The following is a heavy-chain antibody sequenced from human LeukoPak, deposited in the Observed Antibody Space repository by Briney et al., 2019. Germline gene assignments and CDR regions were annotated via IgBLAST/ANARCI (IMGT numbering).Heavy chain of an antibody. J-gene: IGHJ3*02. CDR2: ISSSGTTI. D-gene: IGHD1-14*01. CDR1: GFTFSDYY. CDR3: AREPRGTPGAFDI. Sequence: GGSLRLSCAVSGFTFSDYYMTWIRQAPGKGLEWISNISSSGTTIYYADSVKGRFTISRDNAKNSLYLQMNSLRAEDTAVYYCAREPRGTPGAFDIWGQGTMVTVSS. V-gene: IGHV3-11*04.